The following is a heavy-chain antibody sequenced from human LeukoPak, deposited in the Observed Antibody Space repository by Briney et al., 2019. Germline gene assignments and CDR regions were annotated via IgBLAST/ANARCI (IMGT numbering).Heavy chain of an antibody. D-gene: IGHD3-10*01. CDR1: GGTFSSYA. Sequence: ASVKVSCKASGGTFSSYAISWVRQAPGQGLEWMGGIFPIFGTANYAQKFQGRVTITADESTSTAYMELSSLRSEDTAVYYCARGRITMVRGVPVAEYYFDYWGQGTLVTVSS. J-gene: IGHJ4*02. CDR2: IFPIFGTA. V-gene: IGHV1-69*01. CDR3: ARGRITMVRGVPVAEYYFDY.